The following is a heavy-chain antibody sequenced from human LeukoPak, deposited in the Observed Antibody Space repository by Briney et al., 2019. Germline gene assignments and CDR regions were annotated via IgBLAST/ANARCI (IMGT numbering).Heavy chain of an antibody. D-gene: IGHD5-24*01. CDR3: ARRRDGYNYYFDC. Sequence: SETLSLTCTVSGGSISSYYWSWIRQPPGKGLEWIGYIYYSGNTNYNPSLKSRVTLTVNTSKNQFSLKLNSVTAADTAVYYCARRRDGYNYYFDCWGQGTRVTVSS. V-gene: IGHV4-59*08. J-gene: IGHJ4*02. CDR2: IYYSGNT. CDR1: GGSISSYY.